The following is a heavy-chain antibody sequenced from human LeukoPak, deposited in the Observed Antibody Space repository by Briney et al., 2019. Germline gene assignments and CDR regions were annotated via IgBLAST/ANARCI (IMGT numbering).Heavy chain of an antibody. D-gene: IGHD4-17*01. CDR1: GGTFSSYA. CDR2: IIPILGIA. Sequence: SVKVSCKASGGTFSSYAISWVRQAPGQGLEWMGRIIPILGIANYAQKFQGRVTITADKSTSTAYMELSSLRSEDTAVYYCARDVITVTTDFNWFDPWGQGTLVTVSS. CDR3: ARDVITVTTDFNWFDP. J-gene: IGHJ5*02. V-gene: IGHV1-69*04.